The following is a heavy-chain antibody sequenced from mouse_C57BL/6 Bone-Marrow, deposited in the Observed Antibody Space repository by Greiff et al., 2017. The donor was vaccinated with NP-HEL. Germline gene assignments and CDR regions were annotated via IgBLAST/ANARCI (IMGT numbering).Heavy chain of an antibody. CDR3: ASELGYYFDY. J-gene: IGHJ2*01. Sequence: EVKLVESGPGLVKPSQSLSLTCSVTGYSITSGYYWNWIRQFPGNKLEWMGYISYDGSNNYNPSLKNRISITRDTSKNQFFLKLNSVTTEDTATYYCASELGYYFDYWGQGTTLTVSS. CDR2: ISYDGSN. D-gene: IGHD4-1*01. V-gene: IGHV3-6*01. CDR1: GYSITSGYY.